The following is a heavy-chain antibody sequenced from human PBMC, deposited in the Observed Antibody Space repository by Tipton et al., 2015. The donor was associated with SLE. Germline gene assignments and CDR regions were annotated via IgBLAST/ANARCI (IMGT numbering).Heavy chain of an antibody. D-gene: IGHD3-22*01. CDR3: ARDSHMIVVAGYFQH. J-gene: IGHJ1*01. V-gene: IGHV4-39*07. CDR1: GGSISSSSYY. CDR2: IYYSGST. Sequence: LRLSCTVSGGSISSSSYYWGWIRQPPGKGLEWIGSIYYSGSTYYNPSLKSRVTISVDTSKNQFSLKLSSVTAADTAVYYCARDSHMIVVAGYFQHWGQGTLVTVSS.